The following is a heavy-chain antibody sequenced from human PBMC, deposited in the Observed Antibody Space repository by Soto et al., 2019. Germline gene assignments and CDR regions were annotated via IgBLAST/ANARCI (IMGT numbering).Heavy chain of an antibody. V-gene: IGHV5-51*01. Sequence: GESLKISCKGSGYSFTSYWIGWVRQMPGKGLEWMGIIYPGDSDTRYSPSFQGQVTISADKSISTTYLQWSSLKASDTAMYYCARRRVAGTFFLLGGAFDIWGQGTMVTVSS. CDR1: GYSFTSYW. D-gene: IGHD6-19*01. CDR3: ARRRVAGTFFLLGGAFDI. J-gene: IGHJ3*02. CDR2: IYPGDSDT.